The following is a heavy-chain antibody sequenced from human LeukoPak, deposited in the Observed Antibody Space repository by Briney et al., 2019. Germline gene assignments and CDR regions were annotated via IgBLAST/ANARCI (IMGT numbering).Heavy chain of an antibody. CDR3: AREASRAGTYYFDY. J-gene: IGHJ4*02. CDR2: IYYSGST. Sequence: SETLSLTCTVSGGXISSYYCSWIRQPPGKGLEWIGYIYYSGSTNYNPSLKSRVTISVDTSKNQFSLNLRSVTAADTAVYFCAREASRAGTYYFDYWGQGTLLTVSS. CDR1: GGXISSYY. V-gene: IGHV4-59*01. D-gene: IGHD3-10*01.